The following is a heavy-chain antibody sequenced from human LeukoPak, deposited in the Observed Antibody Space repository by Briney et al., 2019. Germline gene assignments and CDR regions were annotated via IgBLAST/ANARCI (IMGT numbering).Heavy chain of an antibody. Sequence: GGSLRLSCAASGFTFSTYWMHWVRQAPGKGLVWVSRINSDGSSTSYADSVKGRFTISRDNAKNTLYVQRNSLRAEDTAVYYCAKTQVGATFFDYWGQGTLVTVSS. J-gene: IGHJ4*02. CDR2: INSDGSST. CDR1: GFTFSTYW. D-gene: IGHD1-26*01. V-gene: IGHV3-74*01. CDR3: AKTQVGATFFDY.